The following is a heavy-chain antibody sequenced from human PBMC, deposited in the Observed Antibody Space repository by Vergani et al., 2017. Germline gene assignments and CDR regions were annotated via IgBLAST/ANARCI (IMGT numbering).Heavy chain of an antibody. D-gene: IGHD6-19*01. CDR2: IYYSGST. CDR1: GGSISSYY. V-gene: IGHV4-59*01. J-gene: IGHJ2*01. CDR3: ARAGAGYSSGWDDWYFDL. Sequence: QVQLQESGPGLVKPSETLSLTCTVPGGSISSYYWSWIRQPPGKGLEWIGYIYYSGSTNYNPSLKSRVTISVATSKNQFSLKLSSVTAADTAVYYCARAGAGYSSGWDDWYFDLWGRGTLVTVSS.